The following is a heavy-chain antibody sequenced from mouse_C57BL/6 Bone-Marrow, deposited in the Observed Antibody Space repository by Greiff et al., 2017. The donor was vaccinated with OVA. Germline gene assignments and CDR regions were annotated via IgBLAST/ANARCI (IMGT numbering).Heavy chain of an antibody. CDR1: GYTFTDYN. D-gene: IGHD2-3*01. CDR2: INPNNGGT. J-gene: IGHJ3*01. V-gene: IGHV1-18*01. CDR3: AREGDECYYLFAY. Sequence: VQLKQSGPELVKPGASVKIPCKASGYTFTDYNMDWVKQSHGKSLEWIGDINPNNGGTIYNQKFKGKATVTVDKSSSTAYMELRSLTSEDTAVYYCAREGDECYYLFAYWGQGTLVTVSA.